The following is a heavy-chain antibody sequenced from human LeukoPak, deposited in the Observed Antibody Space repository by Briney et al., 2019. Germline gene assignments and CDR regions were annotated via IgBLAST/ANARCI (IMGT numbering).Heavy chain of an antibody. CDR2: IYSGGST. CDR3: ARDDRGIWFGDLNAFDI. J-gene: IGHJ3*02. D-gene: IGHD3-10*01. V-gene: IGHV3-66*01. CDR1: GFTVSSNY. Sequence: GGSLRLSCAASGFTVSSNYMSWVRQAPGKGLEWVSVIYSGGSTYYADSVKGRFTISRDNSKNTLYLQMNSLRAEDTAVYYCARDDRGIWFGDLNAFDIWGQGTMVTVSS.